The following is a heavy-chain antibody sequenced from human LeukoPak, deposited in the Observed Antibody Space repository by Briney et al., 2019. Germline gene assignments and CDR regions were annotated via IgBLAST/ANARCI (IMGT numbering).Heavy chain of an antibody. J-gene: IGHJ4*02. Sequence: PGGPLRLSCAASGFTFSSYTMNWVRQAPGKGLEWVSSISSSSSYIYYADSVKGRFSISRDNAKKSLYLQMNILRAEDTAVYYCARNGIVGAGYYFDYWGQGTLVTVSS. V-gene: IGHV3-21*01. CDR1: GFTFSSYT. CDR3: ARNGIVGAGYYFDY. CDR2: ISSSSSYI. D-gene: IGHD1-26*01.